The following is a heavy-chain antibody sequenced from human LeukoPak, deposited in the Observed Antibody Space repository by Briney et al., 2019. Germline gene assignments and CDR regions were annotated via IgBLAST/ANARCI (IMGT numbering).Heavy chain of an antibody. CDR1: GFTVSSSY. D-gene: IGHD2-2*01. V-gene: IGHV3-53*01. CDR3: ARGIPYCSSTSCYESLYGMDV. CDR2: IYSGGTT. J-gene: IGHJ6*02. Sequence: GGSLRLSCAASGFTVSSSYMTWVRQAPGKGLEWVSVIYSGGTTYYADSVKGRFTISRDNSKNTLYLQMNSLRAEDTAVYYCARGIPYCSSTSCYESLYGMDVWGQGTTVTASS.